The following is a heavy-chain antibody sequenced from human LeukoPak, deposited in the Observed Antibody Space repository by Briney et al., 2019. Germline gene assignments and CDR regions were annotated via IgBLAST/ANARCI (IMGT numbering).Heavy chain of an antibody. CDR2: INWNGGST. Sequence: GESLKISCAASGFTFDDYGMSWVRQAPGKGLEWVSGINWNGGSTGYADSVKGRFTISRGNAKNSLYLQMNSLRAEDTALYYCARDKAHRYYYDSSGYYYDAFDIWGQGTMVTVSS. V-gene: IGHV3-20*04. CDR1: GFTFDDYG. CDR3: ARDKAHRYYYDSSGYYYDAFDI. J-gene: IGHJ3*02. D-gene: IGHD3-22*01.